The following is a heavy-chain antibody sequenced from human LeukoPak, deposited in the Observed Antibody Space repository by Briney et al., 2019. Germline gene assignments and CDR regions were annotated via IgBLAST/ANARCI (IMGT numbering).Heavy chain of an antibody. Sequence: GGSLRLSCAASGFTFSSYAMHWVRQAPGKGLEWVGRIKSKTDGGTTDYAAPVKGRFTISRDDSKNTLYLQMNSLKTEDTAVYYCTTDWAYDILTGYYNDYWGQGTLVTVSS. D-gene: IGHD3-9*01. CDR3: TTDWAYDILTGYYNDY. CDR1: GFTFSSYA. CDR2: IKSKTDGGTT. V-gene: IGHV3-15*01. J-gene: IGHJ4*02.